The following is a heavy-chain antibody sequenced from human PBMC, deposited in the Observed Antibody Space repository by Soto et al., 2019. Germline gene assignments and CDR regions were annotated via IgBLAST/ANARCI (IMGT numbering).Heavy chain of an antibody. V-gene: IGHV4-34*01. CDR1: GGSFSGYY. D-gene: IGHD3-22*01. CDR3: ARSWTYTYYYDSSGYRANWFDP. Sequence: SETLSLTCAVYGGSFSGYYWSWIRQPPGKGLEWIGEINHSGSTNYNPSLKSRVTISVDTSKNQFSLKLSSVTAADTAVYYCARSWTYTYYYDSSGYRANWFDPWGQGTLVTVSS. J-gene: IGHJ5*02. CDR2: INHSGST.